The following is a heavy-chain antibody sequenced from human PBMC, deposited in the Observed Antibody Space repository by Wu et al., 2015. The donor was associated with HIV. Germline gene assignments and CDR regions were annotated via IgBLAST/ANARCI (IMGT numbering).Heavy chain of an antibody. V-gene: IGHV1-2*02. CDR2: INPNSGGT. Sequence: QVQLVQSGAEVKKPGASVKVSCKASGYTFTGYYMHWVRQAPGQGLEWMGWINPNSGGTNYAQKFQGRVTMTRDTSISTAYMELSRLRSDDTAVYYCAEGGEPTLPPPITYYYYYMDVVGTTGPRSPSP. J-gene: IGHJ6*03. CDR3: AEGGEPTLPPPITYYYYYMDV. CDR1: GYTFTGYY. D-gene: IGHD1-26*01.